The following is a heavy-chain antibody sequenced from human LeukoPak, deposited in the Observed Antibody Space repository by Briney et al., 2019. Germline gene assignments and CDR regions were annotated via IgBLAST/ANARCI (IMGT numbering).Heavy chain of an antibody. J-gene: IGHJ4*02. D-gene: IGHD6-13*01. CDR3: ARAGIAAAGTSSYGFDY. CDR2: IWYDGSNK. V-gene: IGHV3-33*01. CDR1: GFTFSGYG. Sequence: QSGRCLRLSCAASGFTFSGYGMHWVPPAPGKGLWRVAGIWYDGSNKYYADSVKGRFTISRDNSKNTLYLQMNSLRAEDTAVYYCARAGIAAAGTSSYGFDYWGQGTLVTVSS.